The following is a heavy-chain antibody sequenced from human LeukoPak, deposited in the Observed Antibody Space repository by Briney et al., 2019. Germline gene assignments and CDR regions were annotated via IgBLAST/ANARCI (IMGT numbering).Heavy chain of an antibody. CDR3: ARGSHAYYYYYGMDV. D-gene: IGHD2-15*01. Sequence: SVKVSCKASGGTFSSYAISWVRQAPGQGLEWMGGIIPIFGTANYAQKFQGRVTITADESTSTAYMELSSLRSEDTAVYYCARGSHAYYYYYGMDVWGQGTTVTDSS. J-gene: IGHJ6*02. CDR1: GGTFSSYA. V-gene: IGHV1-69*13. CDR2: IIPIFGTA.